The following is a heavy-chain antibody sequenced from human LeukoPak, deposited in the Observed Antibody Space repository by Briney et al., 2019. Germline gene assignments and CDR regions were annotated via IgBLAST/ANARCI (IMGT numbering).Heavy chain of an antibody. V-gene: IGHV3-23*01. Sequence: PGGSLRLSCTASGFTFSHYAMIWVRQTPGKGLEWVSAINDGDDGPYYADSVKGRFTISRDNSKNTLFLQMNNLRAEDTVLYYCTRSLNYFTSGTSRRDFDSWGQGTLVTVSS. CDR3: TRSLNYFTSGTSRRDFDS. CDR1: GFTFSHYA. CDR2: INDGDDGP. J-gene: IGHJ4*02. D-gene: IGHD3-10*01.